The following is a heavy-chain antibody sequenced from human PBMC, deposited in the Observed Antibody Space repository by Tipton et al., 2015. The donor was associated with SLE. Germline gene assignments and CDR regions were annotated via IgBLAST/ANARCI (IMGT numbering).Heavy chain of an antibody. CDR2: IYYSGST. CDR1: GGSISSHY. Sequence: TLSLTCTVSGGSISSHYWSWIRQPPGKGLEWIGYIYYSGSTYYNPSLKSRVTISVDRSKNQFSLKLSSVTAADTAVYYCAREAAKGFNYMDVWGKGTTVTVSS. D-gene: IGHD6-13*01. V-gene: IGHV4-59*11. CDR3: AREAAKGFNYMDV. J-gene: IGHJ6*03.